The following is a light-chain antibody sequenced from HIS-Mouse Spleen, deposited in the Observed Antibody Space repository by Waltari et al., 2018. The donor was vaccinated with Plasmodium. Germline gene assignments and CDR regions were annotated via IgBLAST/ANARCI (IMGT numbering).Light chain of an antibody. CDR3: AAWDDSLSGRV. CDR1: SSNIGSNY. J-gene: IGLJ3*02. CDR2: RNN. V-gene: IGLV1-47*01. Sequence: QSVLTQPPSASGTPGQRVTISCSGSSSNIGSNYVYWDQQLPGTAPKLLIYRNNPRPSGVPDRFSGSKSGTSASLSISGLRSEDEADYYCAAWDDSLSGRVFGGGTKLTVL.